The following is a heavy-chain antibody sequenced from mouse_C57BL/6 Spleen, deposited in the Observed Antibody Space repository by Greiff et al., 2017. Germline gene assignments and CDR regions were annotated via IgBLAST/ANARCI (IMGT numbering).Heavy chain of an antibody. V-gene: IGHV1-82*01. J-gene: IGHJ4*01. CDR1: GYAFSSSW. Sequence: VQLQQSGPELVKPGASVKISCKASGYAFSSSWMNWVKQRPGKGLEWIGRIYPGDGDTNYNGKFKGKATLTADKSSSTAYMQLSSLTSEDSAVYFCARDSYYDGSRDAMDYWGQGTSVTVSS. CDR3: ARDSYYDGSRDAMDY. D-gene: IGHD1-1*01. CDR2: IYPGDGDT.